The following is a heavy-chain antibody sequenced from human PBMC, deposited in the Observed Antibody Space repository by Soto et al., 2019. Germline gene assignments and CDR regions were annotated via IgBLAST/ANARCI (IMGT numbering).Heavy chain of an antibody. CDR2: INPNSGGT. J-gene: IGHJ2*01. V-gene: IGHV1-2*04. CDR3: ARAGSSGHPRANWYFDL. D-gene: IGHD6-19*01. Sequence: ASVKVSCKASGYTFTGYYMHWVRQAPGQGLEWMGWINPNSGGTNYAQKFQGWVTMTRDTSISTAYMELSRLRSDDTAVYYCARAGSSGHPRANWYFDLWGRGTLVTVSS. CDR1: GYTFTGYY.